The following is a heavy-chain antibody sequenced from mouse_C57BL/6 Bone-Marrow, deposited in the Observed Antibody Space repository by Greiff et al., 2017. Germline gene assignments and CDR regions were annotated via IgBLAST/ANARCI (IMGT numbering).Heavy chain of an antibody. J-gene: IGHJ3*01. D-gene: IGHD3-2*02. Sequence: VQLQQPGAELVRPGSSVKLSCKACGYTFTSYWMDWVKQRPGQGLEWIGNIYPSDSETHYNQKFKDKATLTVDKSSSTAYMQLSSLTSQDSAVFYCARRGWYSSGPFAYWGQGTLVTVSA. V-gene: IGHV1-61*01. CDR2: IYPSDSET. CDR3: ARRGWYSSGPFAY. CDR1: GYTFTSYW.